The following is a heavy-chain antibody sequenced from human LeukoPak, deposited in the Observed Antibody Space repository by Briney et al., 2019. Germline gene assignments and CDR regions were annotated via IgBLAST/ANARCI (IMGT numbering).Heavy chain of an antibody. D-gene: IGHD5-12*01. CDR3: ARSSGFGYDTNFDY. Sequence: GASVKVSCKASGYTFTSYGISWVRQAPGQGLEWMGWISAYNGNTNYAQKLQGRVTMTTDTSTSTAYMELRSMRSDDPAVYYCARSSGFGYDTNFDYWGQGTLVTVSS. V-gene: IGHV1-18*01. CDR2: ISAYNGNT. J-gene: IGHJ4*02. CDR1: GYTFTSYG.